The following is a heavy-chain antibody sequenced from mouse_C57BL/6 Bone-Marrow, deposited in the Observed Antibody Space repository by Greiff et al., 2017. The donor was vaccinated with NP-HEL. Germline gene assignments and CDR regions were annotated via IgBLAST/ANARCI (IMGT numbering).Heavy chain of an antibody. J-gene: IGHJ2*01. CDR3: ARGDYYGSSGYYFDY. CDR1: GYTFTSYG. Sequence: VQLQQSGAELARPGASVKLSCKASGYTFTSYGISWVKQRTGQGLEWIGEIYPRSGNTYYNEKFKGKATLTADKSSSTAYMELRSLTSEDSAVYFCARGDYYGSSGYYFDYWGQGTTLTVSS. V-gene: IGHV1-81*01. CDR2: IYPRSGNT. D-gene: IGHD1-1*01.